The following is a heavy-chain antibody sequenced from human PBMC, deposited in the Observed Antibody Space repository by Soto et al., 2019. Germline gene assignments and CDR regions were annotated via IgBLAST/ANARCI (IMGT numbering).Heavy chain of an antibody. J-gene: IGHJ3*01. Sequence: SETLSLTCAVSGDSISRSYWLSWVRQLPGKGLEWIGEIYHSGSTIYNPSLQSRVTLSVDKSKNEFSLKMSSATDADTAVYYCTSKFGQLLADAFDFWGQGTMVTVSS. V-gene: IGHV4-4*02. CDR2: IYHSGST. D-gene: IGHD3-10*01. CDR3: TSKFGQLLADAFDF. CDR1: GDSISRSYW.